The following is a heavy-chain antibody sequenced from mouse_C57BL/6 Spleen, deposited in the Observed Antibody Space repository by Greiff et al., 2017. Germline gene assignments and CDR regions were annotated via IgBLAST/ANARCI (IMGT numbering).Heavy chain of an antibody. V-gene: IGHV1-82*01. CDR1: GYAFSSSW. J-gene: IGHJ2*01. Sequence: QVQLQQSGPELVKPGASVKISCKASGYAFSSSWMNWVKQRPGKGLEWIGRIYPGDGDTNYNGKFKGKATLTADKSSSTAYMQLSSLTSEDSAVYFCARRGISGSSYYFDYWGQGTTLTVSS. CDR2: IYPGDGDT. D-gene: IGHD1-1*01. CDR3: ARRGISGSSYYFDY.